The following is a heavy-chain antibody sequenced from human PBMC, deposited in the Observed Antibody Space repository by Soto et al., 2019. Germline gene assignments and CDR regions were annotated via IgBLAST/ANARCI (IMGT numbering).Heavy chain of an antibody. D-gene: IGHD5-12*01. J-gene: IGHJ6*03. Sequence: QVQLQESGPGLVKPSQTLSLTCTVSGGSISSGGYYWSWIRQHPGKGLEWIGYIYYSGSTYYNPSLKSRVTISVDTSKNQFSPKLSSVTAADTAVYYCARRDSGYADYMDVWGKGTTVTVSS. CDR1: GGSISSGGYY. V-gene: IGHV4-31*03. CDR3: ARRDSGYADYMDV. CDR2: IYYSGST.